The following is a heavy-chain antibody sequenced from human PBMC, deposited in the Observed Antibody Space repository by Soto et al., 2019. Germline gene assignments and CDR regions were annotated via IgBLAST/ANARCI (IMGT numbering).Heavy chain of an antibody. V-gene: IGHV3-23*01. D-gene: IGHD6-19*01. J-gene: IGHJ5*02. CDR1: GFTFSSYA. CDR2: ISGSGGST. CDR3: ANVRSGWYFWFDP. Sequence: EVQLLESGGGLVQPGGSLRLSCAASGFTFSSYAMSWVRQAPGKGLEWVSAISGSGGSTYYADSVKGRFTISRDNCKNTLYLQMNSLRAEDTAVYYCANVRSGWYFWFDPWGQGTLVTVSS.